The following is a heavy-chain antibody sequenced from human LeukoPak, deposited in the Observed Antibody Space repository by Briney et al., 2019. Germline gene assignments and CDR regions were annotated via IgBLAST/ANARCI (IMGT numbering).Heavy chain of an antibody. Sequence: PGRSLRLSCAASGFTVSSNYMSWVRQAPGKGLEWVSLIYSGGSIYYADSVKGRFTISRDNSKNMVYFQMNSLRAEDTAVYHCARAFYGDYTGPWYFDLWGRGTLVTVSS. CDR1: GFTVSSNY. CDR2: IYSGGSI. J-gene: IGHJ2*01. D-gene: IGHD4-17*01. CDR3: ARAFYGDYTGPWYFDL. V-gene: IGHV3-53*01.